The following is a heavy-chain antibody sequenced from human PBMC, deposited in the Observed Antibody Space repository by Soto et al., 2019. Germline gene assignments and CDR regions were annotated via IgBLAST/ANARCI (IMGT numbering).Heavy chain of an antibody. CDR2: ISGSGGST. D-gene: IGHD3-9*01. CDR1: GFPISSYS. CDR3: AKDIQSLRYFDWLSGADWFDP. Sequence: PGGSMRLSCAASGFPISSYSMSWVRPTPGKGLEWVSAISGSGGSTYYADSVKGRFTISRDNSKNTLYLQMNSLRAEDTAVYYCAKDIQSLRYFDWLSGADWFDPWGQGTLVTVSS. J-gene: IGHJ5*02. V-gene: IGHV3-23*01.